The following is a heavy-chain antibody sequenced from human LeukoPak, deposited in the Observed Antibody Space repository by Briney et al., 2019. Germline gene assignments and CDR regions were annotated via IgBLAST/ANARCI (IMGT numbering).Heavy chain of an antibody. CDR3: ASRLDYSSGYYSSNDY. CDR2: IYTGGTT. J-gene: IGHJ4*02. Sequence: SETLSLTCTVSGDAITSYNWNWIRQPAGKGLEWIGRIYTGGTTKYNPSLESRVTMSADTSSNQFSLKLSSVTAADTAVYYCASRLDYSSGYYSSNDYWGQGTLVTVSS. D-gene: IGHD3-22*01. V-gene: IGHV4-4*07. CDR1: GDAITSYN.